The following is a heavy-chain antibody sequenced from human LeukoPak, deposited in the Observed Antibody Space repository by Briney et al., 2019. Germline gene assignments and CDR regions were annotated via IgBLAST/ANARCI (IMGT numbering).Heavy chain of an antibody. D-gene: IGHD3-22*01. Sequence: GGSLRLSCAASGFTFSNYWMHWVRQAPGKGLVWVSRINSDGINTSYADSVKGRFTISRDNAKNTLNMQMNSLRAEDTAVYYCARDLGQYYDTSDNWFDPWGQGTLVTVSS. CDR2: INSDGINT. CDR1: GFTFSNYW. CDR3: ARDLGQYYDTSDNWFDP. V-gene: IGHV3-74*01. J-gene: IGHJ5*02.